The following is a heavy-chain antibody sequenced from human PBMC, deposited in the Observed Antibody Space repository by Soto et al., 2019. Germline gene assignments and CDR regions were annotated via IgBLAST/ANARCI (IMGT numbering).Heavy chain of an antibody. CDR3: VKGLWSGYSPFDY. Sequence: PGGSLRLSCAAFGFTFSDSYMGWIRQAPGKGLEWVSYISSSTNTISYADSVKGRFTISRDNAKNSLYLQMDSLRAEDTAVYYCVKGLWSGYSPFDYWGQGTLVTVSS. J-gene: IGHJ4*02. D-gene: IGHD3-3*01. CDR1: GFTFSDSY. V-gene: IGHV3-11*04. CDR2: ISSSTNTI.